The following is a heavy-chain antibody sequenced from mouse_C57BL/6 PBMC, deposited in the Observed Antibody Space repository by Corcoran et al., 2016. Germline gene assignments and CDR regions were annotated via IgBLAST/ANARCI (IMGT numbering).Heavy chain of an antibody. D-gene: IGHD2-1*01. CDR1: GYSITSGYY. Sequence: DVQLQESGPGLVKPSQSLSLTCSVTGYSITSGYYWNWIRQFPGNKLEWMGYISYDGSNNYHPSLKNRISITRDTSKNQFFLKLNSVTTEDTATYYCVSFNYLLAMDYWGQGTSVTVSS. CDR2: ISYDGSN. J-gene: IGHJ4*01. V-gene: IGHV3-6*01. CDR3: VSFNYLLAMDY.